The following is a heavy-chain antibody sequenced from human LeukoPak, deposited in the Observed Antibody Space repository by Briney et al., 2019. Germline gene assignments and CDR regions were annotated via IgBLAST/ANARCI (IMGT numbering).Heavy chain of an antibody. CDR3: ARLGVLTGYRYYYGMDV. J-gene: IGHJ6*02. D-gene: IGHD3-9*01. CDR1: GGSISSYY. Sequence: SETLSLTCTVSGGSISSYYWSWIRQPPGKGLEWIGYIYYSGSTNYNPSLKSRVTISVDTSKNQFSLKLSSVTAADTAVYYCARLGVLTGYRYYYGMDVWGQGTTATVSS. V-gene: IGHV4-59*01. CDR2: IYYSGST.